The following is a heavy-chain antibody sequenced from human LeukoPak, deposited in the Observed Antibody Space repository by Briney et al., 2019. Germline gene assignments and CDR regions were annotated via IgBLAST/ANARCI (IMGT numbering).Heavy chain of an antibody. D-gene: IGHD3-10*01. CDR2: ISYDGSNN. CDR1: GFTFSSYG. CDR3: AKSSDYYGSGSYLVASYFGDYFDY. J-gene: IGHJ4*02. Sequence: GGSLRLSCAASGFTFSSYGMHWVRQAPGKGLEWVAVISYDGSNNYYADSVKGRFTISRDNSKHTLYLQMNSLRAEDTAVYYCAKSSDYYGSGSYLVASYFGDYFDYWGQGTLVTVSS. V-gene: IGHV3-30*18.